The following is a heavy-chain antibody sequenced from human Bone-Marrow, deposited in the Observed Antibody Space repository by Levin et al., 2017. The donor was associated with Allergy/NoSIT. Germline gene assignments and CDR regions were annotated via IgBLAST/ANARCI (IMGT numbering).Heavy chain of an antibody. J-gene: IGHJ6*03. CDR2: IYPGDSDV. CDR1: EYTFTNYW. V-gene: IGHV5-51*01. D-gene: IGHD6-13*01. CDR3: ARQVGSTWSYYMDV. Sequence: KVSCKGSEYTFTNYWIAWVRQMPGKGLEWMGIIYPGDSDVRYSPSFEGQVTFSADKSISTAYLQWRSLRASDTGMYYCARQVGSTWSYYMDVWGKGTTVTVSS.